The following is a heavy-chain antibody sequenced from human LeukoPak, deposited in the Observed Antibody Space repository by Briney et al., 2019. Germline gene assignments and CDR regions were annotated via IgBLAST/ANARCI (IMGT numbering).Heavy chain of an antibody. J-gene: IGHJ4*02. CDR3: VKDFGRVRGTPDS. D-gene: IGHD3-16*01. CDR1: GFVFSIYT. Sequence: GGSLRLSCSASGFVFSIYTMYWVRQAPGKGPEYVSTISGSGNGGSIYYADSVKGRFTISRDDSKSILYLQMNGLRSEDTAVYYCVKDFGRVRGTPDSWGQGALVTVSS. CDR2: ISGSGNGGSI. V-gene: IGHV3-64D*06.